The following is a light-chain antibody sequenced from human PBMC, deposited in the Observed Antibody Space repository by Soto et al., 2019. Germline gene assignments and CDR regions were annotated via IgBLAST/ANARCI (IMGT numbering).Light chain of an antibody. V-gene: IGKV3-15*01. CDR3: QQYNNWPRPT. J-gene: IGKJ2*01. CDR2: GAS. Sequence: EIVVTQSPATMSVSPGETATLSCRASQSVNSNLAWYQQKPGQAPRLLIYGASTRATGIPARFSGSGSGTEFTLTISSMQSEDFAVYYCQQYNNWPRPTFGQGTKLDIK. CDR1: QSVNSN.